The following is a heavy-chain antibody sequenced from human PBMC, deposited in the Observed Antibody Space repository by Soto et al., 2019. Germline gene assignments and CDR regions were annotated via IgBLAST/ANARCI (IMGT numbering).Heavy chain of an antibody. CDR2: ITPTGGAT. CDR1: GYTFISHY. D-gene: IGHD1-20*01. Sequence: QVQLVQSGAEVKKPGASVKVSCRTSGYTFISHYIHWVRQAPGQGLEWMGMITPTGGATSHGEKLQGKLTMTMDASTSTVYMALSSMTSEDTAVYYCARDSATAGERAPVTGKIDYWGPGTLVIVSS. CDR3: ARDSATAGERAPVTGKIDY. V-gene: IGHV1-46*01. J-gene: IGHJ4*02.